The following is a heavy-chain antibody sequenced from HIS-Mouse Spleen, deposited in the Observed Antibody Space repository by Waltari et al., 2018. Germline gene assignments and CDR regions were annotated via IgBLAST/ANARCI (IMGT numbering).Heavy chain of an antibody. CDR2: ISYDGSNK. CDR3: AKDKHHAFDY. CDR1: GFPFSSYG. J-gene: IGHJ4*02. Sequence: QVQLVESGGGVVQPGRSLRLSCAASGFPFSSYGMHWVRQAPGKGLEWVAVISYDGSNKYYADSVKGRFTISRDNSKNTLYQQMNSLRAEDTAVYYCAKDKHHAFDYWGQGTLVTVSS. V-gene: IGHV3-30*18.